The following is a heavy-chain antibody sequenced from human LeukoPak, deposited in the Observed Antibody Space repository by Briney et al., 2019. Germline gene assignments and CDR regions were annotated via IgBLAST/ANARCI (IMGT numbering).Heavy chain of an antibody. J-gene: IGHJ6*02. D-gene: IGHD3/OR15-3a*01. V-gene: IGHV3-15*07. CDR3: ARDSPEGFLDLSMDV. Sequence: PGGSLRLSCAASGFTFSNAWMNWVRQAPGKGLEWVGRIKSKTDGGTTDYAAPVKGRFTISRDDSKNTLYLQMNSLRAEDTAVYYCARDSPEGFLDLSMDVWGQGTTVTVSS. CDR2: IKSKTDGGTT. CDR1: GFTFSNAW.